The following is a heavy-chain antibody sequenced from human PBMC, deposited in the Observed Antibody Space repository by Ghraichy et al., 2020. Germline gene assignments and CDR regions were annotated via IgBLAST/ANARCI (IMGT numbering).Heavy chain of an antibody. V-gene: IGHV3-23*01. Sequence: GGSLRLSCAASGFTFSSYAINWVRQAPGKGLEWVSGISGSGGTTYYADSVKGRFTISRDNSKNTLYLQMNSLRADDKAVCYCAKGGYSLYYFDYWGQGTLVTVSS. J-gene: IGHJ4*02. CDR2: ISGSGGTT. CDR3: AKGGYSLYYFDY. D-gene: IGHD4-23*01. CDR1: GFTFSSYA.